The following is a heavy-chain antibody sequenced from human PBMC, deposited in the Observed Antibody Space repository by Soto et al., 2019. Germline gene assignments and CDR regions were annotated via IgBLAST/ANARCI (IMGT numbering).Heavy chain of an antibody. CDR2: ISENGVNK. CDR3: ASRLTETVSALGY. D-gene: IGHD2-8*01. Sequence: QVQLVESGGGVVQTGASLRLSCSASGFTFTSFAIHWVRQAPGKGLEWVAVISENGVNKYYAESVRGRFVISRDNSKNTVELEMNSLRPEDTAVYFCASRLTETVSALGYWGQGTLVSVSS. CDR1: GFTFTSFA. J-gene: IGHJ4*02. V-gene: IGHV3-30*09.